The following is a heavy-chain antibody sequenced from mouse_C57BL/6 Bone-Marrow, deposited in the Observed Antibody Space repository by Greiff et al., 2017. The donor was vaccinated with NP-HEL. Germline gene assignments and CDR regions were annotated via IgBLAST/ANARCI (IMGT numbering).Heavy chain of an antibody. CDR1: GFNIKDDY. CDR2: IDPENGDT. CDR3: ARMALYSNYVAY. V-gene: IGHV14-4*01. Sequence: VQLQQSGAELVRPGASVKLSCTASGFNIKDDYMHWVKQRPEQGLEWIGWIDPENGDTEYASKFQGKATITADTSSNTAYLQLSSLTSEDTAVYYCARMALYSNYVAYWGQGTLVTVSA. D-gene: IGHD2-5*01. J-gene: IGHJ3*01.